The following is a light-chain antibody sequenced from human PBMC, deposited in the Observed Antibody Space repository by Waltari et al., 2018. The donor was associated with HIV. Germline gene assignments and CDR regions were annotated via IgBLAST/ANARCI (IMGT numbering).Light chain of an antibody. V-gene: IGLV1-51*01. CDR1: SSNIGGSH. CDR3: GAWDTRLTVEV. CDR2: DNI. Sequence: QSVVTQPPSVSAAPGQKVTISCSGSSSNIGGSHVSWYQHLPGTAPKLLIYDNIKLPSGIPDRFSGYKSGTSATLGSTGLQTGDEADYYCGAWDTRLTVEVFGGGTRLTVL. J-gene: IGLJ2*01.